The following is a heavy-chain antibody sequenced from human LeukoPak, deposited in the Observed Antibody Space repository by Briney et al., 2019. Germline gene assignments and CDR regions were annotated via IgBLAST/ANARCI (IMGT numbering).Heavy chain of an antibody. CDR2: ITPIFGTA. J-gene: IGHJ4*02. D-gene: IGHD5-18*01. CDR1: GGTSSNYA. Sequence: VASVKVSCKASGGTSSNYAINWVRQAPGQGLEWMGGITPIFGTANYVQKFQGRVTITTDKSTSTAYMELSRLRSEDTAIYYCARASSDDTAMATPFAYWGQGTLVTVSS. V-gene: IGHV1-69*05. CDR3: ARASSDDTAMATPFAY.